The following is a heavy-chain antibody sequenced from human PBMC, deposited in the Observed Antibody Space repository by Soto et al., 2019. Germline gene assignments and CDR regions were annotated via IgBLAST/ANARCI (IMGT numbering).Heavy chain of an antibody. CDR2: IYTTGST. V-gene: IGHV4-4*07. J-gene: IGHJ6*02. Sequence: ETLSLTCNVSGGSIRSYYWSWIRQPAGKPLEWIGRIYTTGSTNYNPSLKSRVTMSIDTSKSQFSLKVSSVTAADTAVYYRAREGASGFGMDVWGQGTTVTVSS. CDR3: AREGASGFGMDV. D-gene: IGHD1-26*01. CDR1: GGSIRSYY.